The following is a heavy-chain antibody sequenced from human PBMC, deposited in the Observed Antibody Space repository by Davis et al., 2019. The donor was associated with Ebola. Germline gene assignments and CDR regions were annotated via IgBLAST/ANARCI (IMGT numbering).Heavy chain of an antibody. CDR2: IKQDGSEK. V-gene: IGHV3-7*01. CDR1: GFTFSSYW. D-gene: IGHD2-2*01. J-gene: IGHJ4*02. Sequence: PGGSLRLSCAASGFTFSSYWMSWVRQAPGKGLEWVANIKQDGSEKYYVDSVKGRFTISRDNAKNSLYLQMNSLRAEDTGVYYCAREPRYCSSTSCHRWGQGTLVTVSS. CDR3: AREPRYCSSTSCHR.